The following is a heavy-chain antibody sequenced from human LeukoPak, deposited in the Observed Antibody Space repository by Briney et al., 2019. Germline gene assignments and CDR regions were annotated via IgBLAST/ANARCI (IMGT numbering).Heavy chain of an antibody. J-gene: IGHJ4*02. Sequence: GGSLRLSCAASGFTFSNFAMSWVRQAPGKGLEWVSAISGSGGDTYYADSVKGRFTISRDNAKSTLYLQMNSLRAEDTAFYYCAKDTLLLLYWGQGTLVTVSS. V-gene: IGHV3-23*01. D-gene: IGHD3-22*01. CDR3: AKDTLLLLY. CDR1: GFTFSNFA. CDR2: ISGSGGDT.